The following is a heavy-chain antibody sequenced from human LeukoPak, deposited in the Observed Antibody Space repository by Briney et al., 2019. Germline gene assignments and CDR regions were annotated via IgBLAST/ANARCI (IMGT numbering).Heavy chain of an antibody. CDR2: IIPIFGTA. J-gene: IGHJ3*02. CDR1: GGTFSSYA. V-gene: IGHV1-69*13. CDR3: ASGPPGIAAAMAALDI. Sequence: SVKVSCKASGGTFSSYAISWVRQAPGQGLEWMGGIIPIFGTANYAQKFQGRVTITADESTSTAYMELSSLRSEDTAVYYCASGPPGIAAAMAALDIWGQGTMVTVSS. D-gene: IGHD6-13*01.